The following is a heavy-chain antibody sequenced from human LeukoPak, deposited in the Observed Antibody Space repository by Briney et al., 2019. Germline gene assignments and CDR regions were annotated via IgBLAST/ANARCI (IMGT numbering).Heavy chain of an antibody. D-gene: IGHD5-12*01. CDR3: AKGYSGYDLGA. V-gene: IGHV3-30*18. CDR2: ISYDGSNK. J-gene: IGHJ5*02. CDR1: GFTFSSYG. Sequence: GRSLRLSCAASGFTFSSYGMHWVRQAPGKGLEWVAVISYDGSNKYYADSVKGRFTISRDNSKNTLYLQMSSLRAGDTAVYYCAKGYSGYDLGAWGQGTLVTVSS.